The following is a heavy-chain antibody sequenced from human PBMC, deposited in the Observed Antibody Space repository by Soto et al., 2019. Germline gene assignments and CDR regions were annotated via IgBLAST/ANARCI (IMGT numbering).Heavy chain of an antibody. Sequence: GGSLRLSCAASGFTFSSYAMSWVRQAPGKGLEWVSAISGSGGSTYYADSVKGRFTISRDNSKNTLYLQMNSLRAEDTAVYYCAKSAPSRYYDSSGYNVGYFDYCGQGAMVTV. D-gene: IGHD3-22*01. V-gene: IGHV3-23*01. CDR3: AKSAPSRYYDSSGYNVGYFDY. J-gene: IGHJ4*02. CDR2: ISGSGGST. CDR1: GFTFSSYA.